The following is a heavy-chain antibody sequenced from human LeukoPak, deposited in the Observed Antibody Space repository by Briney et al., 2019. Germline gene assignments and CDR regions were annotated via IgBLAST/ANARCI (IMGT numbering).Heavy chain of an antibody. Sequence: GASVKVSCKASGYTFTSYAFNWVRQAPGQGLEWMGWISAYDGGTKYAQDLQGRVTMTTDTSTRTAYTELTRLTSDDTAVYYCARDPLTSTWSPYYFTLDVWGQGTTVSVSS. CDR1: GYTFTSYA. V-gene: IGHV1-18*01. J-gene: IGHJ6*02. D-gene: IGHD6-13*01. CDR3: ARDPLTSTWSPYYFTLDV. CDR2: ISAYDGGT.